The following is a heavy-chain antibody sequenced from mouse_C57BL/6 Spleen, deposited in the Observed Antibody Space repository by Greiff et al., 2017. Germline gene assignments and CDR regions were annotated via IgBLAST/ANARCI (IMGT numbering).Heavy chain of an antibody. CDR2: IYPGDGDT. D-gene: IGHD1-1*01. V-gene: IGHV1-82*01. Sequence: VQLQQSGPELVKPGASVKISCKASGYAFSSSWMNWVKQRPGKGLEWIGRIYPGDGDTNYNGKFKGKATLTADKSSSTAYMQLSSLTSEDSAVYCCARDRYGSSYYAMDYWGQGTSGTGSS. J-gene: IGHJ4*01. CDR1: GYAFSSSW. CDR3: ARDRYGSSYYAMDY.